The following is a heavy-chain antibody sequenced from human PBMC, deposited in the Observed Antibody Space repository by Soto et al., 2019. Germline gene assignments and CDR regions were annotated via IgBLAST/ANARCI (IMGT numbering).Heavy chain of an antibody. J-gene: IGHJ5*02. CDR2: ISAYNANT. Sequence: QVQLVQSGAEVKKPGASVQVSCKASGYTFTSYGISWVRQAPGQGLEWLGWISAYNANTHYAQKVQDRVTMTTDTSTNTADRELRSRRPDDTAVDDCARGHKSGHGDGFDPWGQGTLVTGSS. D-gene: IGHD2-15*01. CDR3: ARGHKSGHGDGFDP. CDR1: GYTFTSYG. V-gene: IGHV1-18*04.